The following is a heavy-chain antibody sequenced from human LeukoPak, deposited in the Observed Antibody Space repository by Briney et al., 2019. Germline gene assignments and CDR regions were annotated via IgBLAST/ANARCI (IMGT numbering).Heavy chain of an antibody. V-gene: IGHV3-23*01. J-gene: IGHJ4*02. CDR2: IGGTGVRT. D-gene: IGHD3-16*01. Sequence: GESLRLSCASSGFTFSSYAMSWVRQAPGKGLEWVSTIGGTGVRTYYADSVKGRFTISRDNSKNTLYLQINSLRAEDTAVYFCAKDRLGGPYFFHYWGQGTLVTVSS. CDR3: AKDRLGGPYFFHY. CDR1: GFTFSSYA.